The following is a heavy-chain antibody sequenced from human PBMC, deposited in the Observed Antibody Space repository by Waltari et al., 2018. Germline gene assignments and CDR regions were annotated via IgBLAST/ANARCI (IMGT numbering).Heavy chain of an antibody. CDR3: ARADSGYQYYYYYYGMDV. CDR1: GFGFSAYS. V-gene: IGHV3-21*06. J-gene: IGHJ6*02. D-gene: IGHD6-25*01. CDR2: ISRNSDYI. Sequence: EVLLVESGGGLVKPGGSLRLSCAASGFGFSAYSMHWVRQAPGKGLEWVSSISRNSDYIHSTDSVKGRFTISRDNAKNLVYLQMNGLRAEDTAVYYCARADSGYQYYYYYYGMDVWGQGTTVTVSS.